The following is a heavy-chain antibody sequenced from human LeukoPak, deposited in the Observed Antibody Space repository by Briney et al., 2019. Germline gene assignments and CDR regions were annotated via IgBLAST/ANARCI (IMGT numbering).Heavy chain of an antibody. D-gene: IGHD2/OR15-2a*01. V-gene: IGHV4-59*01. Sequence: SEALSLTCTVSYDSITDYFWSWIRQPPGKGLEWIAYIRKSGPTRYNPSLQSRVTISLDTSKNQFSLKLMSVTPADTAIYYCVKSSTSRFDPWGQGTLVTVSS. J-gene: IGHJ5*02. CDR1: YDSITDYF. CDR3: VKSSTSRFDP. CDR2: IRKSGPT.